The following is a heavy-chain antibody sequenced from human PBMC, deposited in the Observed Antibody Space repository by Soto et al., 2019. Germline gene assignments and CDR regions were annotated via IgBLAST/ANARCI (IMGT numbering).Heavy chain of an antibody. Sequence: GASVKVSCKASGGTFSSYAISWVRQAPGQGLEWMGGIIPIFGTANYAQKFQGRVTITADESTSTAYMELSSLRSEDTAVYYCAREGEPAYGDYGPEDDYWGQGTLVTVSS. J-gene: IGHJ4*02. CDR3: AREGEPAYGDYGPEDDY. CDR2: IIPIFGTA. D-gene: IGHD4-17*01. CDR1: GGTFSSYA. V-gene: IGHV1-69*13.